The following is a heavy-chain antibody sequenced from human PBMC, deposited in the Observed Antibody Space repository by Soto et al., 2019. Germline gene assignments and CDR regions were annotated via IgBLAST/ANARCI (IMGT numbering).Heavy chain of an antibody. J-gene: IGHJ5*02. CDR2: ISGSGGST. CDR3: AKGVVCSSCHGVNWFDP. V-gene: IGHV3-23*01. D-gene: IGHD6-13*01. CDR1: GFTFSSYA. Sequence: GGSLRLSCAASGFTFSSYAMSWVRQAPGKGLEWVSAISGSGGSTYYADSVKGRFTISRDNSKNTLYLQMNSLRAEDTAVYYCAKGVVCSSCHGVNWFDPWGQGTLVTVSS.